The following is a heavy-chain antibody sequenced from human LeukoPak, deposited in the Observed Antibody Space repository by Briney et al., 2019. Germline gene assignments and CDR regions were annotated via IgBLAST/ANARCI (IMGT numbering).Heavy chain of an antibody. CDR1: GGSISSSSYY. Sequence: SETLSLTCTVSGGSISSSSYYWGWIRQPPGKGLEWIGSIYYSGSTYYNPSLKSRVTISVDTSKNQFSLKLSSVTAADTAVYYCATSTLYNIDYWGQGTLVTVSS. CDR3: ATSTLYNIDY. CDR2: IYYSGST. V-gene: IGHV4-39*07. D-gene: IGHD5-24*01. J-gene: IGHJ4*02.